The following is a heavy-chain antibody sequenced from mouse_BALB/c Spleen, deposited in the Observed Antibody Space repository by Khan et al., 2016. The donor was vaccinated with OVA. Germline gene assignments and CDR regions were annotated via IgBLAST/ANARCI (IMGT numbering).Heavy chain of an antibody. Sequence: QVQLKESGPGLVQPSQSLSIPCTVSGFSLTNSGVHWVRQSPGKGLEWLGVIWCGGFTDYNETFISRLSISKDISKSQVFFKMNSLQDNDTAIYYCAKNRNCYSGDWGQGTTLTVSS. CDR3: AKNRNCYSGD. J-gene: IGHJ2*01. CDR2: IWCGGFT. V-gene: IGHV2-2*02. CDR1: GFSLTNSG.